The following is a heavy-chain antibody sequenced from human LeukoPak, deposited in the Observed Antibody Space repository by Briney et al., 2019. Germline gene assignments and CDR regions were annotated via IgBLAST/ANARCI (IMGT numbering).Heavy chain of an antibody. CDR1: GFTFSSYA. CDR3: ARDPYSGGYGDYYYYYMDV. D-gene: IGHD1-26*01. CDR2: ISGNGGST. J-gene: IGHJ6*03. V-gene: IGHV3-23*01. Sequence: GGSLRLSCAASGFTFSSYAMNWVRQAPGKGLEWVASISGNGGSTYYADSVKGRFTISRDNAKNSLYLQINSLRAEDTAVYYCARDPYSGGYGDYYYYYMDVWGKGTTVTISS.